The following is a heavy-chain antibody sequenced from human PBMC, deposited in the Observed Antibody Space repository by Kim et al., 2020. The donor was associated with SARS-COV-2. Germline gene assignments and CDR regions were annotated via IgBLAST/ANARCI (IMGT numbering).Heavy chain of an antibody. J-gene: IGHJ3*01. CDR2: INPYWSIT. CDR3: ARGILRTKGAFDL. Sequence: GGSLRLSCAASGFTFSSEWMHWVRQGPGMGLVWVSRINPYWSITNYADSVKGPFTISRDNAKNTLYLQMNSLRAEDTALYYCARGILRTKGAFDLWGQGAMVTVSS. CDR1: GFTFSSEW. D-gene: IGHD1-26*01. V-gene: IGHV3-74*01.